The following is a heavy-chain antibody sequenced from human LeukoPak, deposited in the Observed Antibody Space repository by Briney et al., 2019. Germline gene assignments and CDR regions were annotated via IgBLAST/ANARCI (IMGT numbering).Heavy chain of an antibody. V-gene: IGHV3-74*01. D-gene: IGHD2-2*01. J-gene: IGHJ6*02. Sequence: GGSLRLSCAASGFTFSSYWMHWVRQAPGKGLVWVSRINSDGSSTSNADSVKGRFTISRDNAKNTLYLQMNSLRAGDTAVYYCARAPVSSTYFGYYYYGMDVWGQGTTVTVSS. CDR2: INSDGSST. CDR1: GFTFSSYW. CDR3: ARAPVSSTYFGYYYYGMDV.